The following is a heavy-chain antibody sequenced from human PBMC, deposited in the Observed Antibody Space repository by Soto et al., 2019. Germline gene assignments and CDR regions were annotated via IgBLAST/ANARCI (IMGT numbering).Heavy chain of an antibody. Sequence: GGSLRLSCAASGFTFSNFAMTWVRQAPGKGLECVSGVSGSGDSTQYADSVKGRFTITRDNSKNTLYLQMNSLRVEDTAVYYCAKGVVAKQYYFDFWGQGTLVTVS. CDR2: VSGSGDST. CDR1: GFTFSNFA. D-gene: IGHD2-15*01. J-gene: IGHJ4*02. V-gene: IGHV3-23*01. CDR3: AKGVVAKQYYFDF.